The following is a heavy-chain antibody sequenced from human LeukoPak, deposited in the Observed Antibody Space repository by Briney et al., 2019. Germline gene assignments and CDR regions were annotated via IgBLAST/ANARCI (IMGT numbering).Heavy chain of an antibody. D-gene: IGHD3-10*01. V-gene: IGHV3-7*01. J-gene: IGHJ4*02. Sequence: GGSLRLSCAASGFTFSSYSMNWDRQAPGKGLEWVANIKQDGSEKYYVDSVKGRFTISRDNAKNSLYLQMNSLRAEDTAVYYCARDDYYYGSGSTLFDYWGQGTLVTVSS. CDR3: ARDDYYYGSGSTLFDY. CDR2: IKQDGSEK. CDR1: GFTFSSYS.